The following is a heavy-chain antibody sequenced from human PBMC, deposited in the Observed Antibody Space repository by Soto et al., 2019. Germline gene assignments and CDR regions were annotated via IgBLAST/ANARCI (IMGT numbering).Heavy chain of an antibody. CDR1: GFTFSSYA. J-gene: IGHJ5*02. CDR3: AKGVQSGSITMIVVTDA. CDR2: ISGSGGST. D-gene: IGHD3-22*01. V-gene: IGHV3-23*01. Sequence: PGGSLRLSCAASGFTFSSYAMSWVRQAPGKGLEWVSAISGSGGSTYYADSVKGRFTISRDNSKNTLYLQMNSLRAEDTAVYYCAKGVQSGSITMIVVTDAWGQGTLVTVSS.